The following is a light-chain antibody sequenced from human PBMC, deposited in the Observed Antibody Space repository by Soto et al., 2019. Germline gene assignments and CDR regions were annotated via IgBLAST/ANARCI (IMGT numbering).Light chain of an antibody. V-gene: IGLV2-14*01. J-gene: IGLJ2*01. CDR3: SSYTSSSTLV. CDR1: SSDVGGYNY. Sequence: QSVLTQPASVSGSPGQSITISCTGTSSDVGGYNYVSCYQQHPGKAPKLMIYEVSNRPSGVSNRFSGSKSGNTASLTISGLHAEDEADYYCSSYTSSSTLVFGGGTKLTVL. CDR2: EVS.